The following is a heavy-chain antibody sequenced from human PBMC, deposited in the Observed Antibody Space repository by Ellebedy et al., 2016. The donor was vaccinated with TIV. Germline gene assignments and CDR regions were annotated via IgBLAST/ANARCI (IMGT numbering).Heavy chain of an antibody. J-gene: IGHJ2*01. D-gene: IGHD4-23*01. Sequence: GESLKISCAASGFTFSSHWMHWVRQAPGKGLLWVSRIFNDGSHANYADSVEGRFTISRDNAKNTLYLQMDSLRAEDSAVYYCARDGGSLGRDWYFDLWGRGTLVTVSS. CDR1: GFTFSSHW. V-gene: IGHV3-74*01. CDR2: IFNDGSHA. CDR3: ARDGGSLGRDWYFDL.